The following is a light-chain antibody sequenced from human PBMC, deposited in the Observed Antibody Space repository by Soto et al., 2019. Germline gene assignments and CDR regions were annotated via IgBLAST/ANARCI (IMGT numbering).Light chain of an antibody. V-gene: IGKV3-15*01. CDR3: QQYNDWLGT. Sequence: EILMTQSPAILSVSPGERATLSCRAGQSVSTKLAWYQQKPGQAPRLLIYGASTRATGVPARFSGSGSGTEFTLTITSLQSEDFAVYYCQQYNDWLGTFGGGTKVEIK. CDR1: QSVSTK. CDR2: GAS. J-gene: IGKJ4*01.